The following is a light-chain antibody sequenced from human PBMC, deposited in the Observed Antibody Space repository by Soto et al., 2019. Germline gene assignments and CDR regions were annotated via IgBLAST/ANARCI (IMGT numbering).Light chain of an antibody. J-gene: IGKJ1*01. V-gene: IGKV3-15*01. CDR2: GAS. CDR1: QSISTK. Sequence: IVMTQFPATLSKSPGESATFSCRASQSISTKLAWYQQRPGQAPRLLMYGASTGATGIPARFRGSGSGTEFTLTISSLQSEDFAVYYCQQYNNWPRTFGQGTKVDI. CDR3: QQYNNWPRT.